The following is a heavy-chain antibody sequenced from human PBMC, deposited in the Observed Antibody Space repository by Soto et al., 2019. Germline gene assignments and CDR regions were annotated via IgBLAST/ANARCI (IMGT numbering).Heavy chain of an antibody. CDR1: GFTFSSYA. Sequence: VQLLESGGGLVQPGGSVRLSCAASGFTFSSYAMSWVRQAPGKGLEWVSVVSGSGGTTYYADSVKGRFTLSRDNSKNTVYLKMNRLGVEDTAVYYCAKWYYYDSRPRKYFDYWGQGTVVIVSS. J-gene: IGHJ4*02. CDR3: AKWYYYDSRPRKYFDY. CDR2: VSGSGGTT. V-gene: IGHV3-23*01. D-gene: IGHD3-22*01.